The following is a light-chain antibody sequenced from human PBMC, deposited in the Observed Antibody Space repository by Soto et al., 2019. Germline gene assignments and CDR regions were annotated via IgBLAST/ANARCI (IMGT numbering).Light chain of an antibody. V-gene: IGKV3-15*01. CDR1: QSVSGN. Sequence: EIVMTQSPATLSVSPGEGATLSCRASQSVSGNLAWYQQKPGQAPRLLIYGASTRATGIPARFSGSGSGTEFTLTISSLQSEDSATYYCQQRNSYPRTFGQGTKVEIK. CDR3: QQRNSYPRT. J-gene: IGKJ2*01. CDR2: GAS.